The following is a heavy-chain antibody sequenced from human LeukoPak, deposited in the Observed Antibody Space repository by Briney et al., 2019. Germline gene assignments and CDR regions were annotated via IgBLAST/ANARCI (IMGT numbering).Heavy chain of an antibody. CDR3: ARDGEMSFYYYMDV. J-gene: IGHJ6*03. Sequence: GGSLRLSCAASRFTFSSYWMHWVRQAPGKGLVWVSRINSDGSSTSYADSVKGRFTISRDNAKNTLYLQMNSLRAEDTAVYYCARDGEMSFYYYMDVWGKGTTVTISS. V-gene: IGHV3-74*01. D-gene: IGHD3-10*01. CDR2: INSDGSST. CDR1: RFTFSSYW.